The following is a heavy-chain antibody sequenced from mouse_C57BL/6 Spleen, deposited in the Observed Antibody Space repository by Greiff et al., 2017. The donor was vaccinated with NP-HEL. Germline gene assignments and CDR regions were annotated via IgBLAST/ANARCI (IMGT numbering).Heavy chain of an antibody. D-gene: IGHD3-2*02. Sequence: VQLQQSGAELVRPGASVTLSCKASGYTFTDYEMHWVKQTPVHGLEWIGAIDPETGGTAYNQKFKGKAILTADKSSSTAYMELRSLTSEDSAVYYCTQRRLRAMDYWGQGTSVTVSS. CDR1: GYTFTDYE. CDR3: TQRRLRAMDY. J-gene: IGHJ4*01. V-gene: IGHV1-15*01. CDR2: IDPETGGT.